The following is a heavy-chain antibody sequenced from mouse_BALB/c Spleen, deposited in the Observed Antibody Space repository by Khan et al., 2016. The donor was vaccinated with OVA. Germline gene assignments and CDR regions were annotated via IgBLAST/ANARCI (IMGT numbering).Heavy chain of an antibody. CDR1: GDSITSGY. D-gene: IGHD2-4*01. J-gene: IGHJ3*01. Sequence: DVKLQESGPSLVKPSQTLSLTCSVTGDSITSGYWNWIRKFPGNKLEYMGYISYSGSTYYNPSLNSRISITRDTSKNQYYLQLNSVTTEDTATYYCARYDYDYDGAFAYWGQGTLVTVSA. CDR3: ARYDYDYDGAFAY. V-gene: IGHV3-8*02. CDR2: ISYSGST.